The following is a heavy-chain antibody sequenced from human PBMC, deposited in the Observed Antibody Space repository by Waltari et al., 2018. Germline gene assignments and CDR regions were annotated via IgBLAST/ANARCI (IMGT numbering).Heavy chain of an antibody. Sequence: EVQLVESGGGWVQPGDSLRLSCSGSGYSFSNSWKSWVRQAPGKGLEWVASIKQDGGEKYYVDSMKGRFTISRDNDNNSLFLQMDSLRVEDTAVYYCARGVTTVECWGQGALVTVSS. CDR1: GYSFSNSW. V-gene: IGHV3-7*04. CDR3: ARGVTTVEC. J-gene: IGHJ4*02. CDR2: IKQDGGEK. D-gene: IGHD2-21*02.